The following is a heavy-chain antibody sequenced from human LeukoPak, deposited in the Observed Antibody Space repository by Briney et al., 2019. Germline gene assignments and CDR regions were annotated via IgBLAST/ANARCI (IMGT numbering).Heavy chain of an antibody. J-gene: IGHJ4*02. Sequence: GASVKVSCKASGYTFTSYGISWVRQAPGQGLEWMGWISAYNGNTNYAQKLQGRVTMTTDTSTSTAYMELRSLRSDDTAVYYCARAGDTTVVIPYFDYWGQGTLVTVSS. V-gene: IGHV1-18*01. CDR2: ISAYNGNT. CDR1: GYTFTSYG. D-gene: IGHD4-23*01. CDR3: ARAGDTTVVIPYFDY.